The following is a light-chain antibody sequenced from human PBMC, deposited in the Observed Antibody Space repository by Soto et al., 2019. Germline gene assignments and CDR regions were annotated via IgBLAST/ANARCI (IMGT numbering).Light chain of an antibody. CDR2: DAS. CDR3: QQRSSWPLT. V-gene: IGKV3-11*01. J-gene: IGKJ4*01. CDR1: QSVSIY. Sequence: EIVLTQSPATLSLSPGERATLSCRANQSVSIYLAWYQQKPGRAPRLLIYDASNRVIGIPARFSGSGSGTDFSLTISSLEPEDFAVYYCQQRSSWPLTFGGGTKVEIK.